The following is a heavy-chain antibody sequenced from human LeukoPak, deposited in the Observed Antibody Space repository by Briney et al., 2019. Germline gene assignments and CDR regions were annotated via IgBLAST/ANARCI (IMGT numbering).Heavy chain of an antibody. Sequence: PSETLSLTCTVSGGSISSSSYYWGWIRQPPGKGLEWIAYIHYSGNTNQNPSLQSRVTLSVDTSRNQFSLKLTSMTAADTAVYYCARSIYGYNYGPFDYWGQGILVTVSS. CDR2: IHYSGNT. V-gene: IGHV4-61*05. J-gene: IGHJ4*02. D-gene: IGHD5-18*01. CDR3: ARSIYGYNYGPFDY. CDR1: GGSISSSSYY.